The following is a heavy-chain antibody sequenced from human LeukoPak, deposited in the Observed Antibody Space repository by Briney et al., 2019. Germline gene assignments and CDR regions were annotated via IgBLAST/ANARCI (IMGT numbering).Heavy chain of an antibody. J-gene: IGHJ4*02. Sequence: GRSLRLPCAASGFTFSTYGMHWVRQAPGKGLEWVAVIWYDGSNKYYADSVKGRFTISRDNSKNTLYLQMNSLRAEDTAVYYCAKAPSGTPYQFDYWGQGTLVTVSS. CDR2: IWYDGSNK. CDR3: AKAPSGTPYQFDY. CDR1: GFTFSTYG. V-gene: IGHV3-33*06. D-gene: IGHD3-10*01.